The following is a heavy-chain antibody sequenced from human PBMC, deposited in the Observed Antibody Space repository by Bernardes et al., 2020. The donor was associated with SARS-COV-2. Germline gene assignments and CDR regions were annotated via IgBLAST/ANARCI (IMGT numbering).Heavy chain of an antibody. CDR2: ISSGGDTI. D-gene: IGHD1-26*01. CDR1: GFIFTTYS. Sequence: SLRLSCVGSGFIFTTYSMSWVRQAPGKGLEWLLFISSGGDTIHDADSVRGRFTVSRDDAKNTLYLQMNSLRAEDAAVYYCARGEWELYAFDIWGQGTMVTVSS. CDR3: ARGEWELYAFDI. J-gene: IGHJ3*02. V-gene: IGHV3-48*01.